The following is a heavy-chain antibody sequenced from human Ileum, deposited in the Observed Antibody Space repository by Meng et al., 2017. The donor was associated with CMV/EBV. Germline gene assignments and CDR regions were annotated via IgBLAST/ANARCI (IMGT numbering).Heavy chain of an antibody. CDR1: GYIFTIYY. V-gene: IGHV1-46*01. CDR2: INPRDGST. Sequence: ASVKVSCKASGYIFTIYYLHWVRQAPGQGHEWMGIINPRDGSTTYAQKFQGRVTMNRDTSTSTVYMELSSLKSEDTAVYYCARGQNGWGDSWGQGTRVTVSS. J-gene: IGHJ3*02. D-gene: IGHD1-1*01. CDR3: ARGQNGWGDS.